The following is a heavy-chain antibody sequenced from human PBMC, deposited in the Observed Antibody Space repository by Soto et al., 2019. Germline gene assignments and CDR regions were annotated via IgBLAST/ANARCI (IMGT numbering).Heavy chain of an antibody. CDR1: GGSISSYY. J-gene: IGHJ5*02. D-gene: IGHD5-12*01. Sequence: SETLSLTFTVSGGSISSYYWSWIRQPPGKGLEWIGYIYYSGSTNYNPSLKSRVTISVDTSKNQFSLKLSSVTAADTAVYYCAREILFYSGYDSNWFDPWGQGTLVTVSS. V-gene: IGHV4-59*01. CDR3: AREILFYSGYDSNWFDP. CDR2: IYYSGST.